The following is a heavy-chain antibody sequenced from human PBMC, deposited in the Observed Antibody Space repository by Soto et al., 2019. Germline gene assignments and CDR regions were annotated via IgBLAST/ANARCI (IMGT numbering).Heavy chain of an antibody. CDR1: GGTFSSYA. D-gene: IGHD3-10*01. J-gene: IGHJ6*02. CDR2: IIPIFGTA. CDR3: ARSANFVSGGYPPSYYYYYGTDV. Sequence: ASVKVSCKASGGTFSSYAISWVRQAPGQGLEWMGGIIPIFGTANYAQKFQGRVTITADESTSTAYMELSSLRSEDTAVYYCARSANFVSGGYPPSYYYYYGTDVWGQGTTVTVSS. V-gene: IGHV1-69*13.